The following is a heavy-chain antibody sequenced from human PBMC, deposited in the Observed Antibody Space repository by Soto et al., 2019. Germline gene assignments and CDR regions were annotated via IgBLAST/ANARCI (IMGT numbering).Heavy chain of an antibody. Sequence: EVQLVESGGGLVQPGGSLRLSCAASGFTFSSYWMHWVRQAPGKGLVWVSRINSDGSSTSYADSVKGRFTISRDNAKNTLYLQMNSLRAEDTAVYYCARVVPARYYYGMDVWGQGTTVTVSS. V-gene: IGHV3-74*01. CDR1: GFTFSSYW. D-gene: IGHD2-2*01. J-gene: IGHJ6*02. CDR2: INSDGSST. CDR3: ARVVPARYYYGMDV.